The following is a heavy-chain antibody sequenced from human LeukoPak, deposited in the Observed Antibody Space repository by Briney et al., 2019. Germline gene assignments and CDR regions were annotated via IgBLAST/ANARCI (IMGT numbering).Heavy chain of an antibody. V-gene: IGHV4-34*01. D-gene: IGHD6-13*01. Sequence: SETLSLTCAVYGGSFSGYYWSWIRQPPGKGLEWIGEINHSGSTNYNPSLKSRVTISVDTSKNQFSLKLSSVTAADTAVYCCARGAAGPGGVDYWGQGTLVTVSS. J-gene: IGHJ4*02. CDR1: GGSFSGYY. CDR2: INHSGST. CDR3: ARGAAGPGGVDY.